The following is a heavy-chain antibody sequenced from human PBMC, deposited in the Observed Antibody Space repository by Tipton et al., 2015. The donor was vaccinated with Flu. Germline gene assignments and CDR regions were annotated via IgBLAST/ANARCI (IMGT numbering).Heavy chain of an antibody. CDR3: VRQRNWGKGVAGWYFDY. Sequence: VQLVQSGAEVKKPGESLKISCKGYGYRFDSYWIAWVRQMPGKGLEWIGNIYPGDSKTTYSPSFQGQVTFSVDESKSTVYLQWDTLKASDTARYHCVRQRNWGKGVAGWYFDYWGQETLVTVSS. D-gene: IGHD6-19*01. J-gene: IGHJ4*02. CDR2: IYPGDSKT. CDR1: GYRFDSYW. V-gene: IGHV5-51*01.